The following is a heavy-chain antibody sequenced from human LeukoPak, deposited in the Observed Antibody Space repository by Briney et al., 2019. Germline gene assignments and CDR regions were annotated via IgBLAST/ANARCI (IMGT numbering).Heavy chain of an antibody. CDR3: ARDAGYSSGPRYFDY. Sequence: ASVKVSCKASGGTFSSYAISWVRQAPGQGLEWMGGIIPIFGTANYAQKFQGRVTITADESTSTAYMELSSLRSEDTAVYYCARDAGYSSGPRYFDYWGQGTLVTVPS. V-gene: IGHV1-69*01. CDR2: IIPIFGTA. J-gene: IGHJ4*02. D-gene: IGHD6-19*01. CDR1: GGTFSSYA.